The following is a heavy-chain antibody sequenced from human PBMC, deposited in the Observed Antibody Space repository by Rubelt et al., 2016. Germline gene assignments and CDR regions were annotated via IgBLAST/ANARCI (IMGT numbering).Heavy chain of an antibody. CDR2: ISNSGDST. V-gene: IGHV3-53*01. Sequence: EVQLVESGGGLIQPGGSLRLSCAASGFTVSSNYMSWVRQAPGKGLEWVSGISNSGDSTFYADSVKGRFTISRDNSKNTLYLQMNSLRAEDTAVYYCAKADTAMEVGGFDYWGQGTLVTVSS. D-gene: IGHD5-18*01. CDR1: GFTVSSNY. J-gene: IGHJ4*02. CDR3: AKADTAMEVGGFDY.